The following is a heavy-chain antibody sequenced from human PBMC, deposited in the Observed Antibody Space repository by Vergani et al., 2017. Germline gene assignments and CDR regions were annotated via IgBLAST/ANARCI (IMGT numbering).Heavy chain of an antibody. J-gene: IGHJ6*02. CDR3: ARGFAYYGMDV. Sequence: QVQLVQSGAEVKKPGSSVKVSCKASGYTFTGYYMHWVRQAPGQGLEWMGWINTGNGNTKYSQKFQGRVTITRDTSASTAYMELSSLRAEDTAVYYCARGFAYYGMDVWGQGTTVTVSS. CDR2: INTGNGNT. CDR1: GYTFTGYY. V-gene: IGHV1-3*04. D-gene: IGHD3-3*01.